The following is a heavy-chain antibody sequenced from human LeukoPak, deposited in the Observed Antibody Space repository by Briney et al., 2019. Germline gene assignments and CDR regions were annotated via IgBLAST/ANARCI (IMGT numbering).Heavy chain of an antibody. D-gene: IGHD1-14*01. V-gene: IGHV4-30-2*01. CDR2: IYHSGST. CDR1: GDSISSGSYY. CDR3: ARVGTYNWFDP. Sequence: PSETLSLTCTVSGDSISSGSYYWSWVRQPPGRGLEWIGHIYHSGSTSYSPSLKSRVTISLDTSANQFSLRLTSVTAADTAVYYCARVGTYNWFDPWGQGTLVTVSS. J-gene: IGHJ5*02.